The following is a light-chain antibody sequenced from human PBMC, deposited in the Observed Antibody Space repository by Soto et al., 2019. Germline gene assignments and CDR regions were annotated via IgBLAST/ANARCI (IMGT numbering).Light chain of an antibody. CDR2: EVS. V-gene: IGLV2-14*01. J-gene: IGLJ1*01. CDR1: SSDVGGYNY. Sequence: QSALTQPASVSGSPGPSITISCTGTSSDVGGYNYVSWYQQHPGKAPKLIIYEVSNRPSGVSNRFSGSKSGDTASLTISGRHAEDEADYYCSSYTSSSTLYVFGTGTKVTVL. CDR3: SSYTSSSTLYV.